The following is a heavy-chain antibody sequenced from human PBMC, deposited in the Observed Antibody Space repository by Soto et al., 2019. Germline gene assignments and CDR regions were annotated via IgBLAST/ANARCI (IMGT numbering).Heavy chain of an antibody. Sequence: QVQLVQSGAEVKKPGSSVKVSCKASGGSFNSYPISWVRQVPGQGLEWMGGIIPLSGAANYAQNFQGRVTINADKSTSSVYMELSSLRSEDTAVYYCARPDSSDNYYLLWGQGTLVTVSS. CDR3: ARPDSSDNYYLL. CDR2: IIPLSGAA. V-gene: IGHV1-69*06. J-gene: IGHJ4*02. CDR1: GGSFNSYP. D-gene: IGHD3-22*01.